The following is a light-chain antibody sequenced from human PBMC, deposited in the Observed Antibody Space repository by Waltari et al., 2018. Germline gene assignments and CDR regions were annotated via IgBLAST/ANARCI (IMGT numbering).Light chain of an antibody. J-gene: IGLJ3*02. V-gene: IGLV8-61*01. Sequence: QTVVTQEPSLSVSPGGTVTLTCALSSGSVSSTSFVSWYQQSPGQTPRTLVYKANIRSSGVPDRFSGSIFGNKAALIITGAQADDESDYFCLVYMGSGIWVFGGGTKLTVL. CDR3: LVYMGSGIWV. CDR2: KAN. CDR1: SGSVSSTSF.